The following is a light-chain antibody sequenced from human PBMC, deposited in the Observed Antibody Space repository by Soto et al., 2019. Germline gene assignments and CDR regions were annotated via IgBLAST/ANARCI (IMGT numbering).Light chain of an antibody. Sequence: SYELTQPPSVSVAPGQTASITCGGNNIGTKSVHWYQQKPGQAPVLVVYDDSDRPSGIPERFSGSNSGNTATLTISRVEAGDDGDYFCQVWDSSIDHVVFGGGTKLTVL. V-gene: IGLV3-21*02. CDR2: DDS. J-gene: IGLJ3*02. CDR1: NIGTKS. CDR3: QVWDSSIDHVV.